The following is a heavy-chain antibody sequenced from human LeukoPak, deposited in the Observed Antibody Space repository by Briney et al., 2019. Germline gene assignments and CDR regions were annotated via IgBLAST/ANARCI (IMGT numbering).Heavy chain of an antibody. CDR1: GGSISSGGYY. CDR3: ARPYYYDSRIDP. J-gene: IGHJ5*02. Sequence: SETLSLTCTVSGGSISSGGYYWSWIRQPPGKGLEWIAYMYYSGSTYYNPSLKSRVTMSADTSKNQLSLKLSSVTAADTAVYYCARPYYYDSRIDPWGQGILVTVSS. CDR2: MYYSGST. D-gene: IGHD3-22*01. V-gene: IGHV4-30-4*01.